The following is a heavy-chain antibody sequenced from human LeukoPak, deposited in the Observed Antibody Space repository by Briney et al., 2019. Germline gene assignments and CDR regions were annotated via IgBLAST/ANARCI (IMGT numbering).Heavy chain of an antibody. J-gene: IGHJ5*02. V-gene: IGHV3-7*01. D-gene: IGHD5/OR15-5a*01. Sequence: GGALRVSCAASLFTLSRYWMTWVRQAPRKGLEWVGNIDQDGSERNYVDSVKGPFTISRDNGKNSLYLQMNSLRGGDTAVYYCAGGILRGAGYLDLWGQGALVTVSS. CDR3: AGGILRGAGYLDL. CDR1: LFTLSRYW. CDR2: IDQDGSER.